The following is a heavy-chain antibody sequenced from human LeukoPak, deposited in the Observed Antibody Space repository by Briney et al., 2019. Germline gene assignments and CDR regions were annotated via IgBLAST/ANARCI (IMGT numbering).Heavy chain of an antibody. J-gene: IGHJ4*02. D-gene: IGHD3-10*01. CDR1: GFTFSSYW. V-gene: IGHV3-7*01. CDR3: ARDTTYGSGTYSFDY. CDR2: IKQDGSDK. Sequence: PGGSLRLSCEVSGFTFSSYWMNWVRQAPGKGLEWVANIKQDGSDKYYVDSVKGRFTISRDNAKNSLYLQMNSLRAEGTAVYYCARDTTYGSGTYSFDYWGQGTLVTVSS.